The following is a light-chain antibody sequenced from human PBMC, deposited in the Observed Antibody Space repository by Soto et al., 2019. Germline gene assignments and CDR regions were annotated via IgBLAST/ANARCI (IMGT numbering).Light chain of an antibody. V-gene: IGLV2-14*03. CDR3: CSYTSSSTPWV. CDR2: DVS. J-gene: IGLJ1*01. CDR1: SSDFGGYNY. Sequence: SVLAQPPSLSGSPGQSITISRTGTSSDFGGYNYVSWYQQHPGKAPKLMIYDVSDRPSGVSNRFSASKSGNTASLTISGLQAEDEADYYCCSYTSSSTPWVFRTGTKVTVL.